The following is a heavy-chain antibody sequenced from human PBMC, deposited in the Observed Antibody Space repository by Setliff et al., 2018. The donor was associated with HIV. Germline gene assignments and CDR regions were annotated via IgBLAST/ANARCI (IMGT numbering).Heavy chain of an antibody. CDR3: ARDPYGYCTTTTCYVPGY. V-gene: IGHV1-2*06. Sequence: ASVKVSCKASGNTLRNNVINWVRQAPGQGLEWMGRINPNSGGTNYAQKFQGRVTMTRDTSISTAYMELSSLRSEDTAIYYCARDPYGYCTTTTCYVPGYWGQGTLVTVSS. D-gene: IGHD2-2*03. J-gene: IGHJ4*02. CDR2: INPNSGGT. CDR1: GNTLRNNV.